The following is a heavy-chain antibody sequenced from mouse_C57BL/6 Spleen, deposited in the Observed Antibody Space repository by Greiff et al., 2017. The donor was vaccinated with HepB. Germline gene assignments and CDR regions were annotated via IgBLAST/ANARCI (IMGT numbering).Heavy chain of an antibody. D-gene: IGHD2-3*01. Sequence: QVQLQQSDAELVKPGASVKISCKVSGYTFTDHTIHWMKQRPEQGLEWIGYIYPRDGSTKYNEKFKGKATLTADKSSSTAYMQLNSLTSEDSAVYFCASPSGDGYYVPWFAYWGQGTLVTVSA. CDR3: ASPSGDGYYVPWFAY. CDR2: IYPRDGST. V-gene: IGHV1-78*01. J-gene: IGHJ3*01. CDR1: GYTFTDHT.